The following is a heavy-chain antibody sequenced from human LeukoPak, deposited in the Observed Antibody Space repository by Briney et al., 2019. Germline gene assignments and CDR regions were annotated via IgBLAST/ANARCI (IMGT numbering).Heavy chain of an antibody. CDR1: GGSFSGYY. Sequence: SETLSLTCAVYGGSFSGYYWSWIRQPPGKGLEWIGEINHSGSTNYNPSLKSRVTISVDTSKNQFSLKLSSVTAADTAVYYCARGRVVGARAFDYWGQGTLVTVSS. D-gene: IGHD1-26*01. V-gene: IGHV4-34*01. J-gene: IGHJ4*02. CDR3: ARGRVVGARAFDY. CDR2: INHSGST.